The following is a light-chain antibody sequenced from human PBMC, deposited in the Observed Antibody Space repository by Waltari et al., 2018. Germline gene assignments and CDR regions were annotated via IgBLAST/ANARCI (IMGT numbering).Light chain of an antibody. CDR3: AAWDDSLNGRWV. CDR2: RSD. J-gene: IGLJ3*02. CDR1: ASNLGNNV. V-gene: IGLV1-44*01. Sequence: QSVLTQPPSASGTPGQGVTISCSGVASNLGNNVVNWYQQVPGKAPKLLIYRSDRRPAGVPDRFSGSKSGTSASLAISGLQSEDEADYYCAAWDDSLNGRWVFGGGTKVTVL.